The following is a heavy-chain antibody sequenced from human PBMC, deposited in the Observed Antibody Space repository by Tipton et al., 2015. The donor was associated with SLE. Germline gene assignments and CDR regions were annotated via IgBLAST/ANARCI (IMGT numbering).Heavy chain of an antibody. D-gene: IGHD2-2*01. CDR1: GASVSSHY. V-gene: IGHV4-59*02. CDR3: ATSPLTL. J-gene: IGHJ4*02. Sequence: TLSLTCTVSGASVSSHYWHWVRQTPGKGLEWIGYIHYNRDTNYHPSLKSRVTISVDMSKNQFSLKLTSVTAADTAVYYCATSPLTLWGQGTLVTVSS. CDR2: IHYNRDT.